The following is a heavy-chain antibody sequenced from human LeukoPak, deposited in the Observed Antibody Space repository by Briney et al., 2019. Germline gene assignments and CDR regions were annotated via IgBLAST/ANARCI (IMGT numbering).Heavy chain of an antibody. CDR2: ISSSSSYI. D-gene: IGHD3-3*01. CDR1: GLTFSSYS. Sequence: PGGSLRLSCAASGLTFSSYSMNWVRQAPGKGLEWVSSISSSSSYIYYADSVKGRFTISRDNAKNSLYLQMSSLRAEDTAVYYCARDNYDFWSKLYYYYMDVWGKGTTVTVSS. J-gene: IGHJ6*03. V-gene: IGHV3-21*01. CDR3: ARDNYDFWSKLYYYYMDV.